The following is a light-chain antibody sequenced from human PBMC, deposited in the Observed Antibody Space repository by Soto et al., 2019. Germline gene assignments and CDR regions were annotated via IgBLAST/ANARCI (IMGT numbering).Light chain of an antibody. CDR2: RGS. CDR1: QNIRGNE. CDR3: QDYGTSAPWT. V-gene: IGKV3-20*01. Sequence: VLTQSPGTLSLSPGERTTLSCRASQNIRGNELAWYQQKPGQPPRLLIYRGSSRAPGIPDRFSGRGSGTEFTLTISRLEPDDFAVYYCQDYGTSAPWTFGQGTRVEIK. J-gene: IGKJ1*01.